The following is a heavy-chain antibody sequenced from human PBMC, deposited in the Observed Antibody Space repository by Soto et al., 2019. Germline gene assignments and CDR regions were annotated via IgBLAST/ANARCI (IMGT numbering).Heavy chain of an antibody. V-gene: IGHV4-59*01. CDR2: IYYSGST. J-gene: IGHJ6*03. CDR3: ARGSGLRRDYYYYYMDV. CDR1: GGSISSYY. Sequence: SETLSLTCTVSGGSISSYYWSWIRQPPGKGLEWIGYIYYSGSTNYNPSLKSRVTISVDTSKNQFSLKLSSVTAADTAVYYCARGSGLRRDYYYYYMDVWGKGTTVTVSS. D-gene: IGHD3-10*01.